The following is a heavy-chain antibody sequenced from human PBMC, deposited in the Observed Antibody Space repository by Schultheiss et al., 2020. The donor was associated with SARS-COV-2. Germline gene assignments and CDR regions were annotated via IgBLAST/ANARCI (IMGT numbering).Heavy chain of an antibody. D-gene: IGHD5-12*01. V-gene: IGHV3-9*01. Sequence: GGSLRLSCAASGFTFDDYAMHWVRQAPGKGLEWVSGISWNSGSIGYVDSVKGRFTISRDNAKNSLYLQMNSLRAEDTAVYYCAKDSGYDYYYYYGMDVWGQGTTVTVSS. CDR3: AKDSGYDYYYYYGMDV. CDR2: ISWNSGSI. J-gene: IGHJ6*02. CDR1: GFTFDDYA.